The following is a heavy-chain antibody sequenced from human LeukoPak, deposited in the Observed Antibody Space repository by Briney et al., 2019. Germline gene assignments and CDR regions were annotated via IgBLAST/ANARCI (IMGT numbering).Heavy chain of an antibody. CDR2: ISGSGGST. Sequence: PGGSLRLSCAVSGLTFSSYAMSWVRQAPGKGLEWVSAISGSGGSTYYADSVKGRFTISRDNSKNTLYLQMNSLRAEDTAVYYCAKDSREPYYDSSGYYDYWGQGTLVTVSS. V-gene: IGHV3-23*01. CDR3: AKDSREPYYDSSGYYDY. J-gene: IGHJ4*02. D-gene: IGHD3-22*01. CDR1: GLTFSSYA.